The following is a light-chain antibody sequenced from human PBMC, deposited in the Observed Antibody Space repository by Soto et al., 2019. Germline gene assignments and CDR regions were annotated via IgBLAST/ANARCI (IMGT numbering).Light chain of an antibody. CDR2: KAS. CDR3: QHYNSYSP. Sequence: DIQMTQSPSTLSASVGDRVIITCRASQSISSLLAWYQQKPGKAPKLLIYKASSLESGVPSRFSGSRSGTEFTLTISSLQPDDFATYYCQHYNSYSPFGGGTKVEIK. J-gene: IGKJ4*02. V-gene: IGKV1-5*03. CDR1: QSISSL.